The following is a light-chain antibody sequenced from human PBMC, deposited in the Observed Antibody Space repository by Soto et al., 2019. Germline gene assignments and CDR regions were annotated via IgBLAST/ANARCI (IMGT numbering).Light chain of an antibody. Sequence: TQMTQSPSSLSASVGDRLSITCRASQVITNDLGWYQQKPGKAPKRLIYAASTLQSGVPSRFSGSGSGSEFTLTISSLQPEDVATYYCLQLNTYPWTFGQGTMVETK. J-gene: IGKJ1*01. CDR3: LQLNTYPWT. CDR2: AAS. V-gene: IGKV1-17*01. CDR1: QVITND.